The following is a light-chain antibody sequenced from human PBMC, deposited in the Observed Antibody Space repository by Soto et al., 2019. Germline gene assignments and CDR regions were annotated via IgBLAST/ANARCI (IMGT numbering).Light chain of an antibody. J-gene: IGKJ1*01. CDR1: QSIGSW. Sequence: DIQMTQSPSTLPASVGDRATITCRAIQSIGSWLAWYQQKPGKAPKRLIYKAFSLESGVPSRFSGSGSGTEFTLTISSLQPDDFATYYCQQYNSYSPWTFGQGTKVEIK. V-gene: IGKV1-5*03. CDR2: KAF. CDR3: QQYNSYSPWT.